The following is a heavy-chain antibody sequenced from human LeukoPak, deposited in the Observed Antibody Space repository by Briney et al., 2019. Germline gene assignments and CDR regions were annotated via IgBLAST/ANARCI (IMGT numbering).Heavy chain of an antibody. CDR2: ISSSSSTI. V-gene: IGHV3-48*04. J-gene: IGHJ4*02. CDR1: GFIFSNYD. Sequence: PGGSLRLSCAVSGFIFSNYDMNWVRQAPGKGLEWVSYISSSSSTIYYADSVTGRFTIFRDNAKNSLYLQMNSLRAEDAAVYYCARAVGAMSWGDFDYWGQGTLVTVSS. CDR3: ARAVGAMSWGDFDY. D-gene: IGHD1-26*01.